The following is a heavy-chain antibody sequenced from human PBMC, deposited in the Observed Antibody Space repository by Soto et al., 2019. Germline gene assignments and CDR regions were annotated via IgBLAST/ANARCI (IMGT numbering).Heavy chain of an antibody. CDR3: ASSYGSGYRAFDY. Sequence: QVQLVQSGAEVKRPGSSVKVSCKASGDTFTFYSINWVRQAPGLGLEWMGRINPILSMSTYAQRFQGRVTMTADKSTSTAYMELSSMRSEDTAIYYCASSYGSGYRAFDYWGQGALVTVSS. V-gene: IGHV1-69*02. CDR2: INPILSMS. CDR1: GDTFTFYS. J-gene: IGHJ4*02. D-gene: IGHD3-10*01.